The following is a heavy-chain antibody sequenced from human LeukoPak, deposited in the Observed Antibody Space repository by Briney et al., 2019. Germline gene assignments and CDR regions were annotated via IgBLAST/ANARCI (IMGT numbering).Heavy chain of an antibody. V-gene: IGHV1-18*01. CDR2: ISAYNGNT. D-gene: IGHD3-10*01. CDR1: GYTFTSYG. CDR3: ARDPVTMVRGTNPTYNWFDP. J-gene: IGHJ5*02. Sequence: ASVKLSCKASGYTFTSYGISWVRQAPGQGLEWMGWISAYNGNTNYAQKLQGRVTMTTDTSASTAYMELRSLRSDDTAVYYCARDPVTMVRGTNPTYNWFDPWGQGTLVTVSS.